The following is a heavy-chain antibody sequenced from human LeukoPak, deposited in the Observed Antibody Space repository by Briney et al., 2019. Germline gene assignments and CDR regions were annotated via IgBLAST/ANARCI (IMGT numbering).Heavy chain of an antibody. Sequence: GGSLRLSCAASGFTFSSYSMNWVRQAPGRGLEWVSFISSSSGSIYYADPVKGRITISRDNAKNSLYLQMNSLRAEDTAVYYCARSIVPDGTSPFDYWGQGALVTVSS. V-gene: IGHV3-48*04. J-gene: IGHJ4*02. CDR3: ARSIVPDGTSPFDY. D-gene: IGHD6-13*01. CDR1: GFTFSSYS. CDR2: ISSSSGSI.